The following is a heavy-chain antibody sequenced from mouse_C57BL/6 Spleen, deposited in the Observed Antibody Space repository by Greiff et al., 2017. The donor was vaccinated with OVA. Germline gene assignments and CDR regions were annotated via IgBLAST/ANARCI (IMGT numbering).Heavy chain of an antibody. J-gene: IGHJ4*01. CDR1: GYTFTSYW. Sequence: VQLQQPGAELVMPGASVKLSCKASGYTFTSYWMHWVKQRPGQGLEWIGEIDPSDSYTNYNQKFKGKSTLTVDKSSSTAYMQLSSLTSEDSAVYYCARRDYDGKNAMDYWGQGTSVTVSS. CDR3: ARRDYDGKNAMDY. V-gene: IGHV1-69*01. CDR2: IDPSDSYT. D-gene: IGHD2-4*01.